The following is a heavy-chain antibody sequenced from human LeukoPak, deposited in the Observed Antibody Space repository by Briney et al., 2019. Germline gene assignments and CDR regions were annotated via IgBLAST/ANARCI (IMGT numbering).Heavy chain of an antibody. V-gene: IGHV3-30-3*01. D-gene: IGHD3-22*01. Sequence: PGGSLRLSCAASGFTFSTYWMHWVRQAPGKGLEWVAVISYDGSNKYYADSVKGRFTISRDNSKNTLYLQMNSLRAEDTAVYYCARDGGYDSSGYPDYWGQGTLVTVSS. CDR3: ARDGGYDSSGYPDY. CDR1: GFTFSTYW. J-gene: IGHJ4*02. CDR2: ISYDGSNK.